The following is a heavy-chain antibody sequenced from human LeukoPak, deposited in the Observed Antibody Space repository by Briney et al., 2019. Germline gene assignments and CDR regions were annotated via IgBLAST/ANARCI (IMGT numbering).Heavy chain of an antibody. Sequence: ASVKVSCKASGYTFTGYYMHWVRQAPGQGLEWMGWINPNSGGTNYAQKLQGRVTMTTDTSTSTAYMELRSLRSDDTAVYYCARSYSSSWYGEIDYWGQGTLVTVSS. CDR1: GYTFTGYY. D-gene: IGHD6-13*01. J-gene: IGHJ4*02. V-gene: IGHV1-2*02. CDR3: ARSYSSSWYGEIDY. CDR2: INPNSGGT.